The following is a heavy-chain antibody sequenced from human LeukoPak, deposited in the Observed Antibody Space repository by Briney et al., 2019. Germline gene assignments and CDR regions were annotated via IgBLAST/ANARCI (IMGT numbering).Heavy chain of an antibody. Sequence: ASVKVSCKASGYTFTSYYMHWVRQAPGQGLEWMGIINPSGGSTSYAQKFQGRVTMTRDTSTSTVYMELSSLRSEDTAVYYCARDLITMVRGARIHAFDYWGQGTLVTVSS. CDR2: INPSGGST. J-gene: IGHJ4*02. V-gene: IGHV1-46*01. CDR3: ARDLITMVRGARIHAFDY. CDR1: GYTFTSYY. D-gene: IGHD3-10*01.